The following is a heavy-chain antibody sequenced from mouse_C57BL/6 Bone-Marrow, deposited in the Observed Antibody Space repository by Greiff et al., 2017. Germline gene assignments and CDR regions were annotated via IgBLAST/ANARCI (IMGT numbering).Heavy chain of an antibody. D-gene: IGHD2-2*01. Sequence: QVQLKVSGAELARPGASVKLSCKASGYTFTSYGISWVKQRTGQGLEWIGEIYPRSGNTYYNEKFKGKATLTADKSSSTAYMELRSLTSEDSAVYFCARSYYGYDADYYAMDYWGQGTSVTVSS. CDR3: ARSYYGYDADYYAMDY. CDR1: GYTFTSYG. V-gene: IGHV1-81*01. CDR2: IYPRSGNT. J-gene: IGHJ4*01.